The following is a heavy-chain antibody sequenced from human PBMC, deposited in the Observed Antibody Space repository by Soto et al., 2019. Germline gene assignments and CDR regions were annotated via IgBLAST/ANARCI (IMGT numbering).Heavy chain of an antibody. J-gene: IGHJ4*02. CDR1: GFSFSTYS. CDR3: VRDFNDILTGFYQYYFDY. V-gene: IGHV3-21*01. CDR2: IGSSSSYK. D-gene: IGHD3-9*01. Sequence: EVQVVESGGGLVKPGGSLRLSCAASGFSFSTYSMNWVRQAPGKGLEWVSCIGSSSSYKYYADSVKGRFTISRDNAKNSLYLQMNSLRAEDTAVYYCVRDFNDILTGFYQYYFDYWGQGTLVTVSS.